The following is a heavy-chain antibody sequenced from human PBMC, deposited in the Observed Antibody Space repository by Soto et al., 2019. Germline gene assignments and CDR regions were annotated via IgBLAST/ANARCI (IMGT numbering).Heavy chain of an antibody. D-gene: IGHD6-13*01. CDR3: AKDGSSWSYYFDY. CDR2: ISGSGGST. J-gene: IGHJ4*02. CDR1: GFTFSSYA. V-gene: IGHV3-23*01. Sequence: EVQLLESGGGLVQPGGSLRLSCAASGFTFSSYAMSWVRQAPGKGLEWVSAISGSGGSTYYADSVKGRFTISRDNSKNTLFLQMNSLRAEDTAVYYCAKDGSSWSYYFDYWGQGTLVTVSS.